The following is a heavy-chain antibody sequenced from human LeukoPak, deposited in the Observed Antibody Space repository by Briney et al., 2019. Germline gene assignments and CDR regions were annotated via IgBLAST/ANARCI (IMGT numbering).Heavy chain of an antibody. V-gene: IGHV3-23*01. J-gene: IGHJ4*02. CDR2: ISDSGSIT. CDR1: GFTFSSQA. Sequence: GGSLRLSCAASGFTFSSQAMGWVRQAPGKGLEWVSVISDSGSITYYADSVKGRFTISRDNSKNTLFLQMNSLRAEDTAVYYCAKDARRTSGWYFFDYWGQGSLVTVSS. D-gene: IGHD6-19*01. CDR3: AKDARRTSGWYFFDY.